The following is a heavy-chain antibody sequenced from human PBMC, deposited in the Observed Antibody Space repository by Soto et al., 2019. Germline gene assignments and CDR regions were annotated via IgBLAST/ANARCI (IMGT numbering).Heavy chain of an antibody. D-gene: IGHD6-13*01. CDR3: ARYNAASGTYYFDF. CDR2: IYYSGST. CDR1: GGSISSGDYY. V-gene: IGHV4-30-4*01. Sequence: SETLSLTCTVSGGSISSGDYYWSWIRQPPGKGLEWIGYIYYSGSTYYNPSLKSRLTISLDTSENQFSLRLTSVTAADTAVYYCARYNAASGTYYFDFWGQGALVTVSS. J-gene: IGHJ4*02.